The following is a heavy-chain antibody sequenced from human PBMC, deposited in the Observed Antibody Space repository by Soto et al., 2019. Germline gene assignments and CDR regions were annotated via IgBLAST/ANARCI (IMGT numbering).Heavy chain of an antibody. CDR3: VRVGYCTNGVCNFDQ. CDR2: IYYSGST. D-gene: IGHD2-8*01. V-gene: IGHV4-39*01. Sequence: SETLSLTCTASGGSISSSSYYWGWIRQTPGKGLEWIGSIYYSGSTYYNQSLKSRVTISVDTSKNQFSLKLTSVTAADTAVYYCVRVGYCTNGVCNFDQWGQGTLVTVSS. CDR1: GGSISSSSYY. J-gene: IGHJ4*02.